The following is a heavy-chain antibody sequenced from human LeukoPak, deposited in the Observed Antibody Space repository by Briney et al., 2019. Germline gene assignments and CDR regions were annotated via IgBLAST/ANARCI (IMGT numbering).Heavy chain of an antibody. CDR3: ARGWGYFAY. Sequence: SEPLSLTCTVSADSISSYYWSWIRQPPGKGLEWIGHINYSGSTNYNPSLKSRVTISIDTSKNQFSLNLSSVTAADTAVYYCARGWGYFAYWGQGTLVTVSS. D-gene: IGHD1-26*01. CDR1: ADSISSYY. CDR2: INYSGST. J-gene: IGHJ4*02. V-gene: IGHV4-59*01.